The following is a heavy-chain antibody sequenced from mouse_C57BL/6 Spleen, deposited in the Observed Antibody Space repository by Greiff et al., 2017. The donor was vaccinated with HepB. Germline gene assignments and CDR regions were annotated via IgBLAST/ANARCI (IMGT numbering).Heavy chain of an antibody. D-gene: IGHD1-1*01. V-gene: IGHV14-3*01. CDR2: IDPANGNT. CDR3: ARNYYGSSPYAMDY. CDR1: GFNIKNTY. J-gene: IGHJ4*01. Sequence: VQLKESVAELVRPGASVKLSCTASGFNIKNTYMHWVKQRPEQGLEWIGRIDPANGNTKYAPKFQGKATITADTSPNTAYLQLSSLTSEDTAIYYCARNYYGSSPYAMDYWGQGTSVTVSS.